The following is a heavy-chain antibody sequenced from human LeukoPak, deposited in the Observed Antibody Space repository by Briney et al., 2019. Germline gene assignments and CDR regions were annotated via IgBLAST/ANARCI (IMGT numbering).Heavy chain of an antibody. J-gene: IGHJ4*02. Sequence: PGRSLRLSCAASGFTFSSYAMHWVRQAPGMGLEWVAVISYDGSNKYYADSVKGRFTISRDNSKNTLYLQMNSLRAEDTAVYYCARGGSWVVVVPAAVRNWGQGTLVTVSS. V-gene: IGHV3-30-3*01. CDR2: ISYDGSNK. CDR1: GFTFSSYA. D-gene: IGHD2-2*01. CDR3: ARGGSWVVVVPAAVRN.